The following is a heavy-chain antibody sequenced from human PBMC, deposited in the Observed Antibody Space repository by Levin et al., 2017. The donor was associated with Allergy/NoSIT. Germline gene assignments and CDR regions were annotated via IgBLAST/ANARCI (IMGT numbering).Heavy chain of an antibody. CDR2: ISSSSSYI. CDR1: GFTFSSYS. Sequence: GGSLRLSCAASGFTFSSYSMNWVRQAPGKGLEWVSSISSSSSYIYYADSVKGRFTISRDNAKNSLYLQMNSLRAEDTAVYYCARDDCSSTSCYIVPHYYDDDGMDGWGQGTTVTVSS. D-gene: IGHD2-2*02. J-gene: IGHJ6*02. CDR3: ARDDCSSTSCYIVPHYYDDDGMDG. V-gene: IGHV3-21*01.